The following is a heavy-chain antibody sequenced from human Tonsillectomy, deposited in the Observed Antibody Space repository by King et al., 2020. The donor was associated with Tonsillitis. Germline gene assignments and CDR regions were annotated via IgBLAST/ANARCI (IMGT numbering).Heavy chain of an antibody. J-gene: IGHJ4*02. CDR3: ASSYYGGGYPGPPYYFDY. V-gene: IGHV4-59*08. CDR1: GGSISSYY. CDR2: IYYSGST. Sequence: QLQESGPGLVKPSETLSLTCTVSGGSISSYYWSWIRQPPGKGLEWIGYIYYSGSTNYKPSLKSRVTISVDTTKSQFSLKLSSVTAADTAVYYCASSYYGGGYPGPPYYFDYWGRGTLVTVSS. D-gene: IGHD4-23*01.